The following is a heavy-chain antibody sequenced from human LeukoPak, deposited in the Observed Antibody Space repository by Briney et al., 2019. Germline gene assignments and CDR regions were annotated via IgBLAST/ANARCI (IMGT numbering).Heavy chain of an antibody. Sequence: PGGSLRLSCAASGFTFSSYSMNWVRQAPGKGLEWVSSISSSSSYIYYADSVKGRFTISRDNAKNSLYLQMNSLRAEDTAVYYCARDPGFWSGPFYYYYYMDVWGKGTTVTVSS. CDR2: ISSSSSYI. CDR3: ARDPGFWSGPFYYYYYMDV. V-gene: IGHV3-21*01. J-gene: IGHJ6*03. CDR1: GFTFSSYS. D-gene: IGHD3-3*01.